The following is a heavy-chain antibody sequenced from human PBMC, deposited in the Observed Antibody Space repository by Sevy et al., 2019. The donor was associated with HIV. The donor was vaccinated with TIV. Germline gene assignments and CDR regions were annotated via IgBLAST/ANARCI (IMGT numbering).Heavy chain of an antibody. D-gene: IGHD3-3*01. CDR3: VKDPDYDFWRGDYGMDV. Sequence: GGSLRLSCSASGFTFRNYAMNWVRQAPGKGLKYVSAISSDGSGTYYEDSVRGRFTISRDKSKNTLYLQMRSLRVEDTAVEYCVKDPDYDFWRGDYGMDVWGQGTTVTVSS. CDR2: ISSDGSGT. CDR1: GFTFRNYA. J-gene: IGHJ6*02. V-gene: IGHV3-64D*06.